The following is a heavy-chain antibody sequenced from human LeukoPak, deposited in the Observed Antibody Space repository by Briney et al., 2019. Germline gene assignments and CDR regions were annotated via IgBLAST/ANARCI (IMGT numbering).Heavy chain of an antibody. CDR2: INHSGST. CDR1: GGSFSGYY. CDR3: ARGRGYGAPFDY. J-gene: IGHJ4*02. D-gene: IGHD5-12*01. V-gene: IGHV4-34*01. Sequence: SETLPLTCAVYGGSFSGYYWSWIRQPPGKGLEWIGEINHSGSTNYNPSLKSRVTISVDTSKNQFSLKLSSVTAADTAVYYCARGRGYGAPFDYWGQGTLVTVSS.